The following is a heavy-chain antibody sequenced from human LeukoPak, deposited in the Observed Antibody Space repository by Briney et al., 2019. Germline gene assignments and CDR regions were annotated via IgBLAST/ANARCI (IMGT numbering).Heavy chain of an antibody. D-gene: IGHD1-26*01. Sequence: SVKVSCKASGGTFSSYAISWVRQAPGQGLEWMGGIIPIFGTANYAQKFQGRVTITTDESTSTAYMKLSSLRSEDTAVYYCARGSYYGGGIDYWGQGTLVTVSS. CDR1: GGTFSSYA. CDR3: ARGSYYGGGIDY. V-gene: IGHV1-69*05. J-gene: IGHJ4*02. CDR2: IIPIFGTA.